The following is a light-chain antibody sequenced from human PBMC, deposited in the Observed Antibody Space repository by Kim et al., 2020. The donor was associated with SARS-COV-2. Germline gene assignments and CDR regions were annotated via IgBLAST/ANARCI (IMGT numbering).Light chain of an antibody. CDR2: QDE. V-gene: IGLV3-1*01. J-gene: IGLJ2*01. CDR1: RLGNKY. CDR3: QVWESTTTV. Sequence: YELTQPPSVSVSPGQTASITCSGDRLGNKYVCWYQKKSGQSPVVVMYQDERRPSGIPERFSGSNSGNTATLTISGTQAMDEADYYCQVWESTTTVFGGGTQLTVL.